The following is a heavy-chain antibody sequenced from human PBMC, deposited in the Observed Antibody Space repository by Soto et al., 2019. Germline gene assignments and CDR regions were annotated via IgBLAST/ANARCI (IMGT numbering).Heavy chain of an antibody. D-gene: IGHD3-10*01. CDR3: AKYGSFGPDFDY. Sequence: GGSLRLSCAASGFSLSDYWMHWVRQVPGKGLGWVSRISGNGGSTKYADSVKGRFTISRDNSKNTLYLQMNSLRAEDTAVYYCAKYGSFGPDFDYWGQGTLVTVSS. CDR2: ISGNGGST. J-gene: IGHJ4*02. CDR1: GFSLSDYW. V-gene: IGHV3-74*01.